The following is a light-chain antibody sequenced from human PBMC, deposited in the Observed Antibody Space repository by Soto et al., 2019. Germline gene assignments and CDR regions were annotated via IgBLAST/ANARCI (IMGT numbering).Light chain of an antibody. CDR1: SSDIGAYNY. J-gene: IGLJ2*01. CDR2: EVN. CDR3: SSYAGRDTYVI. Sequence: QSALTQPPSASGSPGQSVAISCTGTSSDIGAYNYVSWYQRRPGKAPRLILYEVNTRPSGVPDRFSGSKSGNTASLTVSGLQAEDEADYYCSSYAGRDTYVIFGGGTKVTVL. V-gene: IGLV2-8*01.